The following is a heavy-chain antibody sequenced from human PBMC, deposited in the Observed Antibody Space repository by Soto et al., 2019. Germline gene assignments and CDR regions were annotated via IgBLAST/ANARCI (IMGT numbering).Heavy chain of an antibody. CDR1: GYTFTGYY. D-gene: IGHD1-26*01. Sequence: ASVKVSCKASGYTFTGYYMHWVRQAPGQGLEWMGWINPNSGGTNYAQKFQGWVTMTRDTSISPGYMELSRLRSDDTAVYYCAREHGSRSSDWRFDYWGQGTLVTVSS. J-gene: IGHJ4*02. CDR2: INPNSGGT. V-gene: IGHV1-2*04. CDR3: AREHGSRSSDWRFDY.